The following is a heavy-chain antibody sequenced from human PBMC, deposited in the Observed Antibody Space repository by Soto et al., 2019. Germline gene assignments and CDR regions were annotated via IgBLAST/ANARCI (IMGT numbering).Heavy chain of an antibody. CDR3: AREPRITIFGVVIRYFDY. D-gene: IGHD3-3*01. Sequence: PGGSLRLSCAASGFTFSDYYMSWIRQAPGKGLEWVSYISSSGSTIYYADSVKGRFTISRDNTKNSLYLQMNSLRAEDTAVYYCAREPRITIFGVVIRYFDYWGQGTLVTVSS. V-gene: IGHV3-11*01. CDR1: GFTFSDYY. CDR2: ISSSGSTI. J-gene: IGHJ4*02.